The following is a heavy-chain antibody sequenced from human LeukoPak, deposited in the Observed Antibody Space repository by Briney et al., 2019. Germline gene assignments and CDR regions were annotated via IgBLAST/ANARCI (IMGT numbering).Heavy chain of an antibody. Sequence: PLASVTVSCKASGYSFIGYYIHWVRQAPGQGLEWMGSVNPNSGVTDYAQKFQGRITMTRDTSISTAYMELNRLTSDDTAVYYCARESYGSGSYCDYWGQGTLVTVSS. CDR1: GYSFIGYY. CDR2: VNPNSGVT. D-gene: IGHD3-10*01. CDR3: ARESYGSGSYCDY. V-gene: IGHV1-2*02. J-gene: IGHJ4*02.